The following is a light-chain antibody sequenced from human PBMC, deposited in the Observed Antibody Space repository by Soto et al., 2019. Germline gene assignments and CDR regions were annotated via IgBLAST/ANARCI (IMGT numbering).Light chain of an antibody. J-gene: IGKJ2*01. CDR3: QQYGSSPPYT. V-gene: IGKV3-20*01. Sequence: EVVLTQSPGTLSLSPGERATLSCRDSPSVSSNYFAWYQQKPGQAPRLLIFGSSDRATGTPDRFSGSGSGTDFTLTISRLEPEDFAVYYCQQYGSSPPYTFGQGTKLEIK. CDR1: PSVSSNY. CDR2: GSS.